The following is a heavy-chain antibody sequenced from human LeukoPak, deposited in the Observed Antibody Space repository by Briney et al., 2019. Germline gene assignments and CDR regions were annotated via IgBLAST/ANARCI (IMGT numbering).Heavy chain of an antibody. CDR2: ISAYNGNT. CDR3: ARDGDVQLEADFDY. V-gene: IGHV1-18*01. D-gene: IGHD1-1*01. J-gene: IGHJ4*02. Sequence: GASVKVCCKASGYTFTSYGISWVRQAPGQGLEWMGWISAYNGNTNYAQNLQGRVTMTTDTSTSTDYIELRSLRSDDTAVYYCARDGDVQLEADFDYWGQGTLVTVSS. CDR1: GYTFTSYG.